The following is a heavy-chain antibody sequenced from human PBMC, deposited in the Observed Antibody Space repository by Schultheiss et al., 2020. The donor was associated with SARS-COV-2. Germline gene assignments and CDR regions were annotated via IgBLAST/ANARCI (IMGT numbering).Heavy chain of an antibody. CDR3: ARVVGGPTFEAFFGMDV. J-gene: IGHJ6*02. D-gene: IGHD1-26*01. CDR2: IIPIFGTA. CDR1: GYTFTSYG. V-gene: IGHV1-18*01. Sequence: ASVKVSCKASGYTFTSYGISWVRQAPGQGLEWMGGIIPIFGTANYAQKFQGRVTMTTDTSTSTAYMELRSLRSDDTAVYYCARVVGGPTFEAFFGMDVWGQGTTVTVSS.